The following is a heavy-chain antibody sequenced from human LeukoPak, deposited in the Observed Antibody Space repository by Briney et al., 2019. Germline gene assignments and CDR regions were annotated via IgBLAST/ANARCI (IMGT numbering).Heavy chain of an antibody. V-gene: IGHV3-7*01. Sequence: PGGSLRLSCAASGFTFSSYWMTWVRQAPGKGREWVANINQDGSKKYYVDSVEGRFTISRDNAKNSLYLQMNSLRAEDTAVYYCARHGEYYNFWSGLRYGGKPGNSFDPWGQGTLVTVSS. CDR2: INQDGSKK. J-gene: IGHJ5*02. CDR3: ARHGEYYNFWSGLRYGGKPGNSFDP. CDR1: GFTFSSYW. D-gene: IGHD3-3*01.